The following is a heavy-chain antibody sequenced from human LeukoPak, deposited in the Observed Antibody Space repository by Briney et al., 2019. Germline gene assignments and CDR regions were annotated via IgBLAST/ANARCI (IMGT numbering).Heavy chain of an antibody. CDR1: GGSISGYY. J-gene: IGHJ4*02. Sequence: PSETLSLTCTVSGGSISGYYWSWIRQPPGKGLEWIGEINHSGSTNYNPSLKSRVTISVDTSKNQFSLKLSSVTAADTAVYYCARKPLRVPFDYWGQGTLVTVSS. D-gene: IGHD4/OR15-4a*01. CDR3: ARKPLRVPFDY. V-gene: IGHV4-34*01. CDR2: INHSGST.